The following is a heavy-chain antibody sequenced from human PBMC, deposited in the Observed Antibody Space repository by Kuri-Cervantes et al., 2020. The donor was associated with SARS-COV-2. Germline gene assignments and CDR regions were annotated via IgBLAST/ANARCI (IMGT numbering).Heavy chain of an antibody. J-gene: IGHJ5*02. CDR2: TYYRSKWYN. CDR3: ARNGGTIKANWFDP. Sequence: LRLSCAISGDSVSSNSAAWNWIRQSPSRGLEWLGRTYYRSKWYNDYAVSVNSRITLNPDTSKNQFSLQLNSVTAADTAVYYCARNGGTIKANWFDPWGQGTLVTVSS. V-gene: IGHV6-1*01. D-gene: IGHD1-14*01. CDR1: GDSVSSNSAA.